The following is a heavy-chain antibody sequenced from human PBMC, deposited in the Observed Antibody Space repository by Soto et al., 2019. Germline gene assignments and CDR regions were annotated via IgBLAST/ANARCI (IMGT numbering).Heavy chain of an antibody. CDR1: GGSITSSNW. V-gene: IGHV4-4*02. D-gene: IGHD3-16*01. CDR2: VYHSGSS. CDR3: ASSADYIWESA. J-gene: IGHJ5*02. Sequence: QVQLQESGPGLVKPSGTLSLTCAVSGGSITSSNWWSWVRQPPGKGLEWIGEVYHSGSSKYNPSLKSLVTISVDKSKNQFSLQLSSVTAADSAVYDCASSADYIWESAWGQGTLVTVSS.